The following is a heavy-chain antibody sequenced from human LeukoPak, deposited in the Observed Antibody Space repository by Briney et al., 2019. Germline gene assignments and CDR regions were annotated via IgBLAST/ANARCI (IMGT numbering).Heavy chain of an antibody. J-gene: IGHJ4*02. V-gene: IGHV4-4*07. Sequence: SETLSLTCTVSGGSISSYYWSWIRQPAGKGLEWIGRIYTSGSTNYNPSLKSRVTMSVDTSKNQFSLNLNSVTAADTAVYFCSRGLDSRKLGYWGQGTPVTVSS. CDR2: IYTSGST. D-gene: IGHD3-22*01. CDR3: SRGLDSRKLGY. CDR1: GGSISSYY.